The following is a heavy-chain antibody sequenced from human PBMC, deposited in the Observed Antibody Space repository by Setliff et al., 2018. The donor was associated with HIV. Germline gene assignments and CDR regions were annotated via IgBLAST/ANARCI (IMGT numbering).Heavy chain of an antibody. J-gene: IGHJ3*02. CDR2: IYTSGST. V-gene: IGHV4-61*02. CDR3: ARETGSYSSGWYWGDAIDI. Sequence: PSETLSLTCNVSGGSISSGSYYWNWIRQPAGEGLEWIGRIYTSGSTNYNPSLKSRVTISVDTSKNQFSLKLSSVTAADTAVYYCARETGSYSSGWYWGDAIDIWGQGTMVTVSS. D-gene: IGHD6-19*01. CDR1: GGSISSGSYY.